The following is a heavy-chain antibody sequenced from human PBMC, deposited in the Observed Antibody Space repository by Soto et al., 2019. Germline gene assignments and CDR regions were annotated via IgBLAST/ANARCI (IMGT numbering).Heavy chain of an antibody. CDR3: ARDGFTRGTMKDYYGMDV. CDR2: ISAYNGNT. D-gene: IGHD3-22*01. J-gene: IGHJ6*02. CDR1: GYTFTSYG. V-gene: IGHV1-18*01. Sequence: QVQLVQSGAEVKKPGASVKVSCKASGYTFTSYGISWVRQAPGQGLEWMGWISAYNGNTNYAQKLQGRVTMTTDTSTSTAYMERRSLRSDDTAVYYCARDGFTRGTMKDYYGMDVWGQGTTVTVSS.